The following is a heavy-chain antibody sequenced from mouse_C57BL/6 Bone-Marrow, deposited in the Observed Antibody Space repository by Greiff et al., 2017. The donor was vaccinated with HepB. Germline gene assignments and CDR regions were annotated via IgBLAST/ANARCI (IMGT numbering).Heavy chain of an antibody. CDR1: GYTFTSYW. CDR3: ARDGSSPWFAY. CDR2: IHPNSGST. V-gene: IGHV1-64*01. D-gene: IGHD1-1*01. Sequence: VKLQQPGAELVKPGASVKLSCKASGYTFTSYWMHWVKQRPGQGLEWIGMIHPNSGSTNYNEKFKSKATLTVDKSSSTAYMQLSSLTSEDSAVYYCARDGSSPWFAYWGQGTLVTVSA. J-gene: IGHJ3*01.